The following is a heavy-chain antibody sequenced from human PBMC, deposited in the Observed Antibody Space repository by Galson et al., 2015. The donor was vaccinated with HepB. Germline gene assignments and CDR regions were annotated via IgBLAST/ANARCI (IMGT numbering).Heavy chain of an antibody. Sequence: SLRLSCAASGFTFNTYAMHWVRQAPGKGLEWVAIISYDETNTYYADSVKGRFTISRDNSKNTLHLXMNSLRADDTAVDYCARAWFGELLSYFFDYWGQGALVT. CDR2: ISYDETNT. V-gene: IGHV3-30-3*01. CDR3: ARAWFGELLSYFFDY. CDR1: GFTFNTYA. D-gene: IGHD3-10*01. J-gene: IGHJ4*02.